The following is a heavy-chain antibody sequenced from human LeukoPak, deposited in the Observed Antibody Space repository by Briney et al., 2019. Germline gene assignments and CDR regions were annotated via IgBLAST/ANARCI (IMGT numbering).Heavy chain of an antibody. Sequence: QPGGSLRLSCVASGFTFSSSWMHWVRQAPGKGLVWVSRINGDGAIASYADSVKGRFIISRDNAKYTLSLVMNSLRADDTAVYYCARDRYNQYGMVVWGLGTTVTVSS. D-gene: IGHD1-1*01. V-gene: IGHV3-74*01. CDR1: GFTFSSSW. CDR3: ARDRYNQYGMVV. J-gene: IGHJ6*02. CDR2: INGDGAIA.